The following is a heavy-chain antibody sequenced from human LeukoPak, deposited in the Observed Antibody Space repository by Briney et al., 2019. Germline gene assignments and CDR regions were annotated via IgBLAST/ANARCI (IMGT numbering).Heavy chain of an antibody. CDR1: GGTFSSYA. D-gene: IGHD3-22*01. V-gene: IGHV1-69*04. CDR3: ARSPPSPLRITMIVVVDAWYFDL. Sequence: GASVKVSCKASGGTFSSYAISWVRQAPGQGLEWMGRIIPILGIANYAQKFQGRVTITADKSTSTAYMELSSLRSEDTAVYYCARSPPSPLRITMIVVVDAWYFDLWGRGTLVTVSS. J-gene: IGHJ2*01. CDR2: IIPILGIA.